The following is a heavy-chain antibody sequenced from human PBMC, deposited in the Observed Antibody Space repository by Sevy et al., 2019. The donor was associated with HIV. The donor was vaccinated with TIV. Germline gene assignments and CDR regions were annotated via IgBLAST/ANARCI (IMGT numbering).Heavy chain of an antibody. CDR1: GFTFSSYA. CDR2: IWYDGTNE. D-gene: IGHD3-3*01. J-gene: IGHJ4*02. Sequence: GGSLRLSCAASGFTFSSYAIHWVRQAPGKGLEWVAVIWYDGTNEYYADSVKDRFTISRDNSKNTQYLQMNSLRAEDTAVYYCAREGLLEWLFSFDYWGQGTLVTVSS. V-gene: IGHV3-33*01. CDR3: AREGLLEWLFSFDY.